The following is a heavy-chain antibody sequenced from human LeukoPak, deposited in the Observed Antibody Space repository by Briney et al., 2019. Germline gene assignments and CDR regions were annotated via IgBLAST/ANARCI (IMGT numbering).Heavy chain of an antibody. Sequence: ASGKVSSKALVYTFTSNYVIWVRQAPGQGPEWVGWIDPNNGATYYAQQFQGRATMARDTSSTTVYIELASLTSDDPAVYYCARDLKDDGSGAEGSLDFWGQGTLVTVSS. J-gene: IGHJ4*02. D-gene: IGHD1-1*01. V-gene: IGHV1-2*02. CDR2: IDPNNGAT. CDR1: VYTFTSNY. CDR3: ARDLKDDGSGAEGSLDF.